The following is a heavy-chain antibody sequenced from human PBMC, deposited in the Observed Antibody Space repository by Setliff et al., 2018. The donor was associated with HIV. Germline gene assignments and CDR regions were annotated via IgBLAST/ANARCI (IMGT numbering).Heavy chain of an antibody. CDR3: ARDGHYNLWSGYGYYYYYMDV. D-gene: IGHD3-3*01. V-gene: IGHV1-24*01. Sequence: ASVKVSCKISGYTLTGLAIHWVRQAPGEGLKWMGGSDRDEGEPIYTQRLQGRVTMTGDTSTDTAYLELSSLRSEDTAVYYCARDGHYNLWSGYGYYYYYMDVWGKGTTVTVSS. CDR2: SDRDEGEP. CDR1: GYTLTGLA. J-gene: IGHJ6*03.